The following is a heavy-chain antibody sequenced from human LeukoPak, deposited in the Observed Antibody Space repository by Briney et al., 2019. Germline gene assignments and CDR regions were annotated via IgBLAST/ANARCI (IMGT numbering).Heavy chain of an antibody. Sequence: SQTLSLTCTVSGGSISSGDYYWSWIRQPPGKGLEWIGNIYYSGSTYYNPSLKSRVTISVDTSKNQFSLKLSSVTAADTAVYYCARHSYYDSSGYYYPNWFDPWGQGTLVTVSS. D-gene: IGHD3-22*01. CDR1: GGSISSGDYY. CDR2: IYYSGST. V-gene: IGHV4-30-2*03. CDR3: ARHSYYDSSGYYYPNWFDP. J-gene: IGHJ5*02.